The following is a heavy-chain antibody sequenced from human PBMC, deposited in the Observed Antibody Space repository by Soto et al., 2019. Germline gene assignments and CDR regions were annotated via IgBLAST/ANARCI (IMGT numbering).Heavy chain of an antibody. D-gene: IGHD1-26*01. Sequence: SETLSLTCTVSGGSISSYYWNWIRQPPGKGLEWIGYIYYSGSTNYNPSLKSRVTISVDTSKNQFSLKLSSVTAADTAVYYCAREGVGATTGEAFDIWGQGTMVTVSS. J-gene: IGHJ3*02. V-gene: IGHV4-59*12. CDR1: GGSISSYY. CDR2: IYYSGST. CDR3: AREGVGATTGEAFDI.